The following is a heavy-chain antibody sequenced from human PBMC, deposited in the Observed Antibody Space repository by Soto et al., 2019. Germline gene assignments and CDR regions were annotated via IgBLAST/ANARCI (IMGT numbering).Heavy chain of an antibody. V-gene: IGHV3-30-3*01. D-gene: IGHD3-16*01. CDR1: RCAFIGGC. CDR3: AGDPRGGRPLCHFDS. Sequence: GGSLRLSCAAARCAFIGGCRHWVRQAPGKGLEWVAVISDDGNNKYYADSVKGRFTISRDNSQDTLYLQMNSLRTDDTAVYYCAGDPRGGRPLCHFDSWGLGTLVTVSS. CDR2: ISDDGNNK. J-gene: IGHJ4*02.